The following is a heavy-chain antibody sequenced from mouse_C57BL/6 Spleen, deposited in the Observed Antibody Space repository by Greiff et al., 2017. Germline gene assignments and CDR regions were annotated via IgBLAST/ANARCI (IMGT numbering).Heavy chain of an antibody. CDR1: GYTFTSYW. V-gene: IGHV1-59*01. D-gene: IGHD4-1*01. Sequence: QVQLQQPGAELVRPGTSVKLSCKASGYTFTSYWMHWVKQRPGQGLEWIGVIDPSDSYTNYNQKFKGKATLTVDTSSSTAYMQLSSLTSEDAAVYYCARRTGRGYFDVWGTGTTVTVSS. J-gene: IGHJ1*03. CDR3: ARRTGRGYFDV. CDR2: IDPSDSYT.